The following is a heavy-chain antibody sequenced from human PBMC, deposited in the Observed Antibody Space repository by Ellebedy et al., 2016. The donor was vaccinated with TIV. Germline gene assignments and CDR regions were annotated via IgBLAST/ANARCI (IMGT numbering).Heavy chain of an antibody. D-gene: IGHD2-2*01. CDR3: ARPSAGLDY. V-gene: IGHV3-13*01. CDR2: ICSAGDT. CDR1: GFTFSSHD. Sequence: GESLKISCAASGFTFSSHDMHWVRQGTGKGLEWVSAICSAGDTSYSGSVKGRFTISRENGKNSVYLQMNSLRAEDTAVYYCARPSAGLDYWGQGTLVTVSS. J-gene: IGHJ4*02.